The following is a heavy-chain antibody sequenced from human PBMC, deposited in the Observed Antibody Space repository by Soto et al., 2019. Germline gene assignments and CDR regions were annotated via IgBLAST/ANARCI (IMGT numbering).Heavy chain of an antibody. J-gene: IGHJ5*01. V-gene: IGHV4-39*01. CDR1: GVSFRSSDYY. CDR2: MHYSGST. D-gene: IGHD6-13*01. CDR3: ARPGYSSSWYWFDF. Sequence: QVQLQESGPGLVQPSETLSLTCTVSGVSFRSSDYYWGWIRQPPNKGLEWIGSMHYSGSTFYHPSLKDRVSKSVDPSKNQSPLKLTSVPAADTAVYYCARPGYSSSWYWFDFWGQGTLVTVSS.